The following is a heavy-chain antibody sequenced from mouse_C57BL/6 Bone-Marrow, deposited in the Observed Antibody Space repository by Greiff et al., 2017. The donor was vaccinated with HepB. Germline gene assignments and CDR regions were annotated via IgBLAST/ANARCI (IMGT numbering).Heavy chain of an antibody. CDR3: ARRYYGSSYEDYFDY. V-gene: IGHV14-3*01. CDR1: GFNIKNTY. CDR2: IDPANGNT. D-gene: IGHD1-1*01. Sequence: EVQLQQSVAELVRPGASVKLSCTASGFNIKNTYMHWVKQRPEQGLEWIGRIDPANGNTKYAPKFQGKATITADTSSNTAYLQLSSLTSEDTAIYYCARRYYGSSYEDYFDYWGQGTTLTVSS. J-gene: IGHJ2*01.